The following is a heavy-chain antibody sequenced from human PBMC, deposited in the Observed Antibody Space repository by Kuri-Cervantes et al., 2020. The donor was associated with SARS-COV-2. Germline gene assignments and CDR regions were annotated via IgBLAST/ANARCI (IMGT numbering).Heavy chain of an antibody. CDR3: ARDSLRDSADYVLGWYFDL. CDR2: IYSTGST. V-gene: IGHV4-59*01. Sequence: SETLSLTCTVSGGSITNYYWSWIRQPPGKGLEWIAYIYSTGSTHYSPSLKSRVTISVDTSKNHFSLNLSSVTAADTAVYYCARDSLRDSADYVLGWYFDLWGRGTLVTVSS. CDR1: GGSITNYY. J-gene: IGHJ2*01. D-gene: IGHD4-17*01.